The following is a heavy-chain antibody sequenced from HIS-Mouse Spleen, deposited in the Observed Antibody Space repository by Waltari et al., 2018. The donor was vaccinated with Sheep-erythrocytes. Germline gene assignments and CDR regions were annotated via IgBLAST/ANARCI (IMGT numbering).Heavy chain of an antibody. Sequence: QVQLVESGGGVVQPGRSLRLSCAASGFTFSSYAMHWVRQAPGKGLEWGAVISYEGSNKYYEDSVKGRFTISRDNSKNTLYLQMNSLRAEDTAVYYCATREVVAAENWFDPWGQGTLVTVSS. D-gene: IGHD6-13*01. CDR2: ISYEGSNK. CDR3: ATREVVAAENWFDP. J-gene: IGHJ5*02. V-gene: IGHV3-30*04. CDR1: GFTFSSYA.